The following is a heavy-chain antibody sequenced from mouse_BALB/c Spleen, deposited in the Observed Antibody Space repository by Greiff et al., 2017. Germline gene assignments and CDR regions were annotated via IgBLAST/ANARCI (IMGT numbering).Heavy chain of an antibody. J-gene: IGHJ4*01. V-gene: IGHV1-4*02. Sequence: QVQLKQSAAELARPAPSVSMSCKASGYTFTSYTMHWVKQTPGQGLEWIGYINPSSGYTEYNQKFKDKTTLTADKSSSTTNMQLGSLTSEGSAVYYCTRGLGDYWGQGTSVTVSS. D-gene: IGHD2-13*01. CDR2: INPSSGYT. CDR3: TRGLGDY. CDR1: GYTFTSYT.